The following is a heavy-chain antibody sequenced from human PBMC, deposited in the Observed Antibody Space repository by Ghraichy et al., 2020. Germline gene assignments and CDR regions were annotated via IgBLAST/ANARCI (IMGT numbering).Heavy chain of an antibody. J-gene: IGHJ4*02. D-gene: IGHD3-10*01. CDR1: GFTFSSYG. Sequence: GGSLRLSCAASGFTFSSYGMHWVRQAPGKGLEWVAVIWYDGSNKYYADSVKGRFTISRDNSKNTLYLQMNSLRAEDTAVYYCARELRGEETTPFDYWGQGTLVTVSS. V-gene: IGHV3-33*01. CDR2: IWYDGSNK. CDR3: ARELRGEETTPFDY.